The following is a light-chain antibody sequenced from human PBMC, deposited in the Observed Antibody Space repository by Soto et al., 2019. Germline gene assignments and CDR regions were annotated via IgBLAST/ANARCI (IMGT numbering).Light chain of an antibody. V-gene: IGLV2-8*01. CDR3: SSYAGSNIGV. CDR1: SSDVGGYDY. CDR2: EVT. J-gene: IGLJ1*01. Sequence: QSVLTQPPSASGSPGQSVIISCTGTSSDVGGYDYVSWYQHHPGNAPKLLIYEVTKRPSGVPDRFSGSKSGNTASLTVSGLQAEDEADYYCSSYAGSNIGVFGTGTKVTVL.